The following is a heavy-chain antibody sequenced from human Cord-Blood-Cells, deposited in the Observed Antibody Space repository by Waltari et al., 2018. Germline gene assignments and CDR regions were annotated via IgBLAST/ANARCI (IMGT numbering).Heavy chain of an antibody. CDR3: ARATISGSYFDY. J-gene: IGHJ4*02. CDR2: IYYSGST. D-gene: IGHD1-26*01. V-gene: IGHV4-39*01. CDR1: GGSISSSRYY. Sequence: QLQLQESGPGLVKPSETLSLTCTVSGGSISSSRYYWGWLRQPPGKGLEWIGSIYYSGSTYYNPSLKSRVTISVDTSKNQFSLKLSSVTAADTAVYYCARATISGSYFDYWGQGTLVTVSS.